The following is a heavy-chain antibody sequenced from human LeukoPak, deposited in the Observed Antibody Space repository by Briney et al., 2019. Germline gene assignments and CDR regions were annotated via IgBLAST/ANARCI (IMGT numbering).Heavy chain of an antibody. J-gene: IGHJ4*02. CDR2: TSYDASNI. D-gene: IGHD6-13*01. CDR1: GFTFSSCG. Sequence: GGSLRLSCAASGFTFSSCGMHGLRKARGKVLEWVAITSYDASNIYYADSVRGRFTISRDNSKNTLSLQMDSLRAEDTAIYYCAKDRSSSWCIDSWGQGTLVTVSS. CDR3: AKDRSSSWCIDS. V-gene: IGHV3-30*18.